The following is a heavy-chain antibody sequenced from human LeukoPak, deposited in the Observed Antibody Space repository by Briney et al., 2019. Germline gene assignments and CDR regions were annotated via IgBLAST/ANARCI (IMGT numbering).Heavy chain of an antibody. V-gene: IGHV4-4*07. CDR3: TRGFSSKNWFDT. D-gene: IGHD2/OR15-2a*01. J-gene: IGHJ5*02. Sequence: PSETLSLTCTVSGGSITTYSWSWIRQPAGRGLEWIGRFYSSGRTDYNPSLQSRVTMSVDTSKNQVSLRLSSVTAADTAIYYCTRGFSSKNWFDTWGQGNLVTVSS. CDR2: FYSSGRT. CDR1: GGSITTYS.